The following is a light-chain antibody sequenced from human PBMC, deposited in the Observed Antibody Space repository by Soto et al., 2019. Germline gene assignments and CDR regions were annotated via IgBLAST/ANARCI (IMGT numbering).Light chain of an antibody. V-gene: IGKV3-11*01. CDR3: QQRTRWPMT. Sequence: TQSPSTLSGSVGDRVTLSCRASQNLHSFLNWYQQRPGQAPRPLIXDGSKRAAGVPDRISGDGSGTDYTLTISSLEPEDFAVYYCQQRTRWPMTFGQGTRLEIK. CDR1: QNLHSF. J-gene: IGKJ5*01. CDR2: DGS.